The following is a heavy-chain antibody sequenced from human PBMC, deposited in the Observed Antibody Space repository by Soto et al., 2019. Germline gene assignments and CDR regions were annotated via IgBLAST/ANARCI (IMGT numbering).Heavy chain of an antibody. Sequence: QVQLQESGPGLVKPSQTLSLTCTVSGGSISSGGYYWSWIRQHPGKGLEWIGYIYYSGSTYYNPSLKSRVTLSVDTSKNQSSRRLSSVTAADTAVYYCARRYGGNSGDYWGQGPLVTVSS. J-gene: IGHJ4*02. D-gene: IGHD4-4*01. CDR1: GGSISSGGYY. CDR2: IYYSGST. V-gene: IGHV4-31*03. CDR3: ARRYGGNSGDY.